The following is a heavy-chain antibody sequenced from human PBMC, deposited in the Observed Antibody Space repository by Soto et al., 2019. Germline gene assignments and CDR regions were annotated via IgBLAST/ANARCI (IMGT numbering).Heavy chain of an antibody. D-gene: IGHD1-20*01. CDR1: GYTFSTSG. CDR3: ERDTESNRYND. Sequence: QVQVLQSGPELKRPGASVTVSCKTSGYTFSTSGISWVRQAPGQGLEWVGWIRPDNGNRKSAQRPQGRVTLTTDTAASTAYMELRILTSDETAMYYCERDTESNRYNDWGQGTRVTVSS. J-gene: IGHJ1*01. CDR2: IRPDNGNR. V-gene: IGHV1-18*01.